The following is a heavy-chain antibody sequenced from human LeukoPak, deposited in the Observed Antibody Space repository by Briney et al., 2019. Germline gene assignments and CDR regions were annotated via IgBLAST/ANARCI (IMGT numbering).Heavy chain of an antibody. Sequence: GGSLRLSCAASGFTFSSYAMSWVRQVPGKGLEWVSAISGSGGSTYYADSVKGRFTISRDNSKNTLYLQMNSLRAEDTAVYYCAKDRAGTGYVFDYWGQGTLVTVSS. J-gene: IGHJ4*02. CDR1: GFTFSSYA. CDR3: AKDRAGTGYVFDY. D-gene: IGHD3/OR15-3a*01. V-gene: IGHV3-23*01. CDR2: ISGSGGST.